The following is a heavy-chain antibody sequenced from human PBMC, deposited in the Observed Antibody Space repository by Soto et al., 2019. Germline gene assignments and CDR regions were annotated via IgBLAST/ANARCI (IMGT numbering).Heavy chain of an antibody. CDR3: ARQRTTVVTQAYFDH. J-gene: IGHJ4*02. Sequence: SETLSHTRIVSGESISSSSYYWGWIRQPPGKGLEWLGSIYYSGRTYYNPSFKSRVTISIDTSKNQFSLKLSSVTATDTAVYYCARQRTTVVTQAYFDHWGQGALVTVSS. D-gene: IGHD2-21*02. CDR1: GESISSSSYY. CDR2: IYYSGRT. V-gene: IGHV4-39*01.